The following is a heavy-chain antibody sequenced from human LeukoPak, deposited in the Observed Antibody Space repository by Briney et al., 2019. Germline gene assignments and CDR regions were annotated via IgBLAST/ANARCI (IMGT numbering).Heavy chain of an antibody. J-gene: IGHJ4*02. D-gene: IGHD3-22*01. CDR3: AKDVSRSHYYDSSGYPDY. CDR2: ISWDGGST. CDR1: GFTFDDYT. Sequence: GGSLRLSCAASGFTFDDYTMHWVRQAPGKGLEWVSLISWDGGSTYYADSAKGRFTISRDNSKNSLYLQMNSLRTEDTALYYCAKDVSRSHYYDSSGYPDYWGQGTLVTVSS. V-gene: IGHV3-43*01.